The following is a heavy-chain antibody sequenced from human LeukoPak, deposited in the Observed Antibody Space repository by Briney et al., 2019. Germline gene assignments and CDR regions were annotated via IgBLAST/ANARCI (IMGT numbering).Heavy chain of an antibody. CDR2: IYTSGST. CDR3: ARQRVSFKPRAAAPYYFDY. CDR1: GGSISSGSYY. V-gene: IGHV4-61*02. Sequence: SETLSLTCTVSGGSISSGSYYWSWIRQPAGKGLERIGRIYTSGSTNYNPSLKSRVTISVDTSKNQFSLKLSSVTAADRAVYYCARQRVSFKPRAAAPYYFDYWGRGTLVTVSS. J-gene: IGHJ4*02. D-gene: IGHD6-13*01.